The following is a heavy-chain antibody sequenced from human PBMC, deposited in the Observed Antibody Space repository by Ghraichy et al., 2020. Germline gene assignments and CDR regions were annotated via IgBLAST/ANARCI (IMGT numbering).Heavy chain of an antibody. V-gene: IGHV3-7*03. CDR1: GFPFSSYW. CDR3: ASDPGSSAFDI. J-gene: IGHJ3*02. Sequence: GESLNISCAASGFPFSSYWMSWVRQAPGTGLEFVANIKEDGSVRNYVDSVKGRFTISRDNAKNSFYLQMNSLRVDDTAVYYCASDPGSSAFDIWGQGTMVTVSS. CDR2: IKEDGSVR. D-gene: IGHD6-6*01.